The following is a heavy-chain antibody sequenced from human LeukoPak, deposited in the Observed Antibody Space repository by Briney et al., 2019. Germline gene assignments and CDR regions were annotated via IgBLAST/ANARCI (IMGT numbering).Heavy chain of an antibody. J-gene: IGHJ5*02. Sequence: PSETLSLTCTVSGGSISSYYWSWIRQSPGKGLEWIGYIYYSGSTYYNPSLKSRVTISVDTSKNQFSLKLSSVTAADTAVYYCARVIRLLSRRWFDPWGQGTLVTVSS. CDR3: ARVIRLLSRRWFDP. D-gene: IGHD2-2*01. CDR2: IYYSGST. CDR1: GGSISSYY. V-gene: IGHV4-59*12.